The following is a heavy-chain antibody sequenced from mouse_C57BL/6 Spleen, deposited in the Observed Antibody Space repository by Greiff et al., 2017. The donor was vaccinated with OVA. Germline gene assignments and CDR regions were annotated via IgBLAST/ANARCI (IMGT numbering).Heavy chain of an antibody. D-gene: IGHD4-1*01. CDR3: ARHPNWDFDY. CDR1: GFTFSSYG. Sequence: EVKLVESGGDLVKPGGSLKLSCAASGFTFSSYGMSWVRQTPDKRLEWVATISSGGSYTYYPDSVKGRFTISRDNAKNTLYLQMSSLKSEDTAMYYCARHPNWDFDYWGQGTTLTVSA. CDR2: ISSGGSYT. V-gene: IGHV5-6*01. J-gene: IGHJ2*01.